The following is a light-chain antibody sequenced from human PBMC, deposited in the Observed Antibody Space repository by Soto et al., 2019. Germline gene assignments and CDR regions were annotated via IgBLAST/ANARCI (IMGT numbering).Light chain of an antibody. V-gene: IGLV2-14*01. CDR3: SSYTISSTLV. CDR2: EVN. J-gene: IGLJ3*02. Sequence: QSALTQPASVSGSPGQSITISCTGSSSDVGTYNYVSWYQQRPGTAPKLMIYEVNNRPSGVSNRFSGSKSGDTASLTISGLQAEDEADYYCSSYTISSTLVFGGGTKVTVL. CDR1: SSDVGTYNY.